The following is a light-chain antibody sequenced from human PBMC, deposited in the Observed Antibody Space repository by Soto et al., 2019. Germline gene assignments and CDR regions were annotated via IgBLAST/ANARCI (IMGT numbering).Light chain of an antibody. V-gene: IGKV1-39*01. CDR1: QTIMTY. CDR2: TAS. J-gene: IGKJ1*01. CDR3: QQSYSAPRT. Sequence: SSLSASIGDRVTLTCRASQTIMTYLNWYQQKPGEAPKLLIYTASTLQTGVPSRFSGTGSGTDFTLTISGLQHEDFATYYCQQSYSAPRTFGQGTKVDIK.